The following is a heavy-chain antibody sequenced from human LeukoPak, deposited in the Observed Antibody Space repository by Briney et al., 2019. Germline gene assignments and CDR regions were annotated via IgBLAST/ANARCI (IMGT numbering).Heavy chain of an antibody. CDR1: GGFFGGYY. CDR3: ARSLLWPTGASES. J-gene: IGHJ3*02. V-gene: IGHV4-34*01. CDR2: INHSGWT. Sequence: SETLSLTCAVYGGFFGGYYWTWIRQSPGKGLEWIGEINHSGWTNYNPSLESRVTISLDASRTQFSLKMYSLTAADTAVYFCARSLLWPTGASESWGQGTTVTVSS. D-gene: IGHD2-8*02.